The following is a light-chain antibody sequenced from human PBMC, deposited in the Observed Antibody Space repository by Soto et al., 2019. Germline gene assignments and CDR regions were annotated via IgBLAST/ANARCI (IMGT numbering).Light chain of an antibody. J-gene: IGLJ1*01. V-gene: IGLV2-8*01. Sequence: QSVLTQSPSASGSPGQSVTISCTGTSSDIGGYNSVSWYKQHPGEAPKVMIYDVTKRPSGVPDRFSGSKSGNTASLTVSALQAEDEADYYCSSYTDRKHLVFGTGTKLTVL. CDR3: SSYTDRKHLV. CDR1: SSDIGGYNS. CDR2: DVT.